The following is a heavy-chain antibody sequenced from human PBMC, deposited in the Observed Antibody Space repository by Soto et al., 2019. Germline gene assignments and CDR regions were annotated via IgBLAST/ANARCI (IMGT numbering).Heavy chain of an antibody. CDR3: ARHVPAAGYYYGMDV. V-gene: IGHV1-69*05. J-gene: IGHJ6*02. D-gene: IGHD2-2*01. CDR2: IIPIFGTA. CDR1: GGTFSSYA. Sequence: QVQLVQSGAEVKKPGSSVKVSCKASGGTFSSYAISWVRQAPGQGLEWMGGIIPIFGTANYAQKFQGRVTITTEQSPXTAYMELSSLRSEDTAVYYCARHVPAAGYYYGMDVWGQGTTVTVSS.